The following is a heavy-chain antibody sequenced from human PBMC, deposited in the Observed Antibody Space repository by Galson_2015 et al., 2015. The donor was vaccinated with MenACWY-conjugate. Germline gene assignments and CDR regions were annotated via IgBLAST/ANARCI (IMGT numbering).Heavy chain of an antibody. D-gene: IGHD6-13*01. Sequence: SLRLSCAASGFTFSSYWMHWVRQAPGKGLVWVSRINSDGSSTSYADSVKGRFTISRDNAKNTLYLQMNSLRAEDTAVYYCARDGGQQLVPGFDYWGQATLVTVPS. J-gene: IGHJ4*02. V-gene: IGHV3-74*01. CDR1: GFTFSSYW. CDR3: ARDGGQQLVPGFDY. CDR2: INSDGSST.